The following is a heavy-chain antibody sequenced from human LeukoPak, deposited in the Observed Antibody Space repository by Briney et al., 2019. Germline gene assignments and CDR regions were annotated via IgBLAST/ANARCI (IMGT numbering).Heavy chain of an antibody. CDR3: ARVRGSSGSYEYYHYMDV. J-gene: IGHJ6*03. D-gene: IGHD1-26*01. Sequence: SETLSLTCTVSGGSISSYYWSWIRQPAGTALEWIGRIYTSGTITYNPSLKSRVTISVDTSKNQFSLKLSSVTAADTAVYYCARVRGSSGSYEYYHYMDVWGKGTTVTISS. V-gene: IGHV4-4*07. CDR1: GGSISSYY. CDR2: IYTSGTI.